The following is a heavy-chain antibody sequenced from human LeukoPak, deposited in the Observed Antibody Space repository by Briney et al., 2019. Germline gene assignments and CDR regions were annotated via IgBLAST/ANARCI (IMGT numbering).Heavy chain of an antibody. CDR2: ISYDGSNK. V-gene: IGHV3-30-3*01. Sequence: PGRPLRLSCAASGFTFSSYAMHWVRQAPGKGLEWVAVISYDGSNKYYADSVKGRFTISRDSSKNALYLQMNSLRAEDTAVYYCARDGLGTDMVPKPSDAFDIWGQGTMVTVSS. D-gene: IGHD4/OR15-4a*01. J-gene: IGHJ3*02. CDR1: GFTFSSYA. CDR3: ARDGLGTDMVPKPSDAFDI.